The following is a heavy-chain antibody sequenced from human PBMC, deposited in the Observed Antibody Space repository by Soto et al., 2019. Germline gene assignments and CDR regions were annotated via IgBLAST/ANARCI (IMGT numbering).Heavy chain of an antibody. J-gene: IGHJ4*02. CDR2: FSAGGGYR. CDR1: GFSFSDYS. CDR3: AREARYDRGVYHYEGIDY. Sequence: EVQLLQSGGGLAQPGGSLTLSCAASGFSFSDYSMNWVRRAPGKGLEWVSAFSAGGGYRHYADSVKGRFTISRDNSKNTLFLQMNSLSAEDTARYYCAREARYDRGVYHYEGIDYWGQGTLVTVSS. V-gene: IGHV3-23*01. D-gene: IGHD3-22*01.